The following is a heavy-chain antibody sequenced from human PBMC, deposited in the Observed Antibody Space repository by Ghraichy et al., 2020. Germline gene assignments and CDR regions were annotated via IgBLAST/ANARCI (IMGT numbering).Heavy chain of an antibody. D-gene: IGHD1-1*01. CDR3: ARSAAPELEEEEWWFDP. V-gene: IGHV4-30-4*01. Sequence: SETLSLTCTVSGGSISSGDYYWSWIRQPPGKGLEWIGYIYYSGSTYYNPSLKSRVTISVDTSKNQFSLKLSSVTAADTAVYYCARSAAPELEEEEWWFDPWGQGTLVTVSS. CDR1: GGSISSGDYY. J-gene: IGHJ5*02. CDR2: IYYSGST.